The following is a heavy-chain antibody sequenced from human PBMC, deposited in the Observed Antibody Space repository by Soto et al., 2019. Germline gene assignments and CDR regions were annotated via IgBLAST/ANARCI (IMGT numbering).Heavy chain of an antibody. D-gene: IGHD6-19*01. V-gene: IGHV4-31*03. CDR2: IYYSGST. J-gene: IGHJ4*02. CDR1: GGSISSGVYY. CDR3: ARGVGIAVAGPPWDD. Sequence: QVQLQESGPGLVKPSQTLSLTCTVSGGSISSGVYYWSWIRQHPGKGLEWIGYIYYSGSTYYNPSLKSRVTISVDTSKNQFSLKLSTGPAADTAVYYCARGVGIAVAGPPWDDWGQRTLVTVSS.